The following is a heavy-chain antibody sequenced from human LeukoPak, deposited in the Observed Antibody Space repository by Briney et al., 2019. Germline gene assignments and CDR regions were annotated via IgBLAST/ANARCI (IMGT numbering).Heavy chain of an antibody. J-gene: IGHJ6*02. V-gene: IGHV4-34*01. CDR3: ARGRGYCSGGSCYYYYYGIDV. Sequence: SETLSLTCAVYGGSFSGYYWSWIRQPPGKGLEWIGEINHSGSTNYNPSLKSRVTISVDTSKNQFSLKLSSVTAADTAVYYCARGRGYCSGGSCYYYYYGIDVWGQGTTVTVSS. D-gene: IGHD2-15*01. CDR2: INHSGST. CDR1: GGSFSGYY.